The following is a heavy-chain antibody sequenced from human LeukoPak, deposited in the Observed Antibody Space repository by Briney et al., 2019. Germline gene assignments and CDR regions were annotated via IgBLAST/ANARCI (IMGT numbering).Heavy chain of an antibody. CDR1: GLTFSSYW. CDR2: INSDGSRT. J-gene: IGHJ4*02. Sequence: GSLNLSCAASGLTFSSYWIHWVRQAPGKGLMWVSRINSDGSRTTYADSVRGRFTISRDNAKSTLYLQMNSLRAEDTAVYYCARVRDDYTYFDCWGQGTLVTVSS. CDR3: ARVRDDYTYFDC. V-gene: IGHV3-74*01. D-gene: IGHD4-11*01.